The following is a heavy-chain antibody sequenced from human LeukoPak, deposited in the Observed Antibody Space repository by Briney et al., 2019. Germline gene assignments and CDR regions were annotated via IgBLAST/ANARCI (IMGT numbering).Heavy chain of an antibody. Sequence: PSETLSLTCTVSGGSISSSSYYWGWIRQPPGKGLEWIGSIYYSGSTYYNPSLKSRVTISVDTSKNQFPLKLSSVTAADTAVYYCARHLADIVVVPGFDPWGQGTLVTVSS. J-gene: IGHJ5*02. V-gene: IGHV4-39*01. CDR2: IYYSGST. CDR3: ARHLADIVVVPGFDP. D-gene: IGHD2-2*01. CDR1: GGSISSSSYY.